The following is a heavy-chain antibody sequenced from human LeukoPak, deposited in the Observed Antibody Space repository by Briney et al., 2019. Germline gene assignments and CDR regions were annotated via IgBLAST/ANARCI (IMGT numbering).Heavy chain of an antibody. CDR2: IYYSGST. Sequence: PSETLSLTCSVSDGSINSYYWNWIRQHPGKGLEWIGYIYYSGSTYYNPSLKSRVTISVDTSKNQFSLKLSSVTAADTAVYYCAGRITGTTASYYYYYGMDVWGQGTTVTVSS. CDR3: AGRITGTTASYYYYYGMDV. CDR1: DGSINSYY. V-gene: IGHV4-59*06. J-gene: IGHJ6*02. D-gene: IGHD1-20*01.